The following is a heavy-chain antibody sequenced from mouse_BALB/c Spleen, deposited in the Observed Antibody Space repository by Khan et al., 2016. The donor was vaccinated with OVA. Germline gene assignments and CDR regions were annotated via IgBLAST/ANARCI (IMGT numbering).Heavy chain of an antibody. V-gene: IGHV1-26*01. J-gene: IGHJ1*01. Sequence: VQLKESGPDLVKPGASVKISCKASGYSFTGYYIHWVKQSHGKSLEWIGRVNPNNDGTSYNQKFKGKAILTVDKSSNTAYMELRSLTSEDSAVYSCASDHGCFDVWGAGTTVTVSS. CDR1: GYSFTGYY. CDR3: ASDHGCFDV. CDR2: VNPNNDGT.